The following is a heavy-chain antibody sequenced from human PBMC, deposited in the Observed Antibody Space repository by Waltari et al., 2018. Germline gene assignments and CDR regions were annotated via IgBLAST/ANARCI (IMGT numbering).Heavy chain of an antibody. D-gene: IGHD3-16*01. CDR2: IHHSGST. CDR1: GGSLCGYY. V-gene: IGHV4-34*01. CDR3: ARGAIGGYTTLLYYFDS. Sequence: QVQLQQWGAGLLKPSETLSLTCAVDGGSLCGYYCGWIRQPPGKGLEWVGEIHHSGSTNYNPSLKSRVTMSLDTSKNQFSLRLSSMTAADTAVYYCARGAIGGYTTLLYYFDSWGQGTLVTVAS. J-gene: IGHJ4*02.